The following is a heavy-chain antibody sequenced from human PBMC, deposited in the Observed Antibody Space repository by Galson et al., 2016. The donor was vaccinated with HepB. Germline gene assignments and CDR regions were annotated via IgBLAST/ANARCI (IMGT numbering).Heavy chain of an antibody. CDR3: APEDPDIVLVVATNGMGV. J-gene: IGHJ6*02. Sequence: SLRLSCAASGFTLSTYAMSWVRLAPGKGLEWVSSSSGTGATTYYADSVKGRFTISRDNLRNTLYLQMNSLRAEDTAIYYCAPEDPDIVLVVATNGMGVWGLGTTVTVSS. D-gene: IGHD2-15*01. V-gene: IGHV3-23*01. CDR1: GFTLSTYA. CDR2: SSGTGATT.